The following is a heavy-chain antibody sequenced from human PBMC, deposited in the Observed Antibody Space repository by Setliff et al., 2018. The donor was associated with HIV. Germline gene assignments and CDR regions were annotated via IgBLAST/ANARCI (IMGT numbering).Heavy chain of an antibody. J-gene: IGHJ3*02. CDR1: GASITSGSYY. CDR2: IYSRGPT. Sequence: SETLSLTCNVSGASITSGSYYWSWIRRPAGKGLEWIGHIYSRGPTNCNPSLRSRVIISVDTSKNQLSLRLSSVTAADTAVYYCASTGHIEIDPLQPFEIWGQGTMVTVSS. CDR3: ASTGHIEIDPLQPFEI. D-gene: IGHD5-12*01. V-gene: IGHV4-61*09.